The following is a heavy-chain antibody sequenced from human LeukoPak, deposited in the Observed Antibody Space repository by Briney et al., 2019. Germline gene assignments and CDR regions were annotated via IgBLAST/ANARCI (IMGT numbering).Heavy chain of an antibody. V-gene: IGHV3-23*01. J-gene: IGHJ4*02. CDR1: GFTFSSYA. D-gene: IGHD3-3*01. Sequence: PGGSLRLSCAASGFTFSSYAMSWVRQAPGKGLEWVSAISGSGGSTYYADSVKGRFTISRDNSKNTLYLQMNSLRAEDTAVYHCAKLYYDFWSGYWYWGQGTLVTVSS. CDR2: ISGSGGST. CDR3: AKLYYDFWSGYWY.